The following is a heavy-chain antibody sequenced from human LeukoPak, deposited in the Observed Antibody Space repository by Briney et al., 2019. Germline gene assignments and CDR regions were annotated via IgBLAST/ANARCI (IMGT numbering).Heavy chain of an antibody. J-gene: IGHJ4*02. CDR3: ARVSGWTYSYGYVDY. CDR1: GGSISRFY. Sequence: SETLSLTCTFSGGSISRFYWSWIRQPPGKGLEWIGYIRDSGDTIYHPSLKSRVTMSLDTSKKMFSLNLNPVTAADTAVYYCARVSGWTYSYGYVDYWGQGTLVTVSS. V-gene: IGHV4-59*01. CDR2: IRDSGDT. D-gene: IGHD5-18*01.